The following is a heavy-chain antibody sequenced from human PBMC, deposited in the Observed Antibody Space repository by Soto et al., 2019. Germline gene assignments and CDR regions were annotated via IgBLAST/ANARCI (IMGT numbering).Heavy chain of an antibody. V-gene: IGHV4-39*01. J-gene: IGHJ4*02. CDR1: GGSISSSSYY. CDR3: ARGTYYYDSSGYPYFDY. Sequence: SETLSLTCTVSGGSISSSSYYWGWIRQPPGKGLEWIGSIYYSGSTYYNPSLKSRVTISVDTSKNQFSLKLSSVTAADTAVYYCARGTYYYDSSGYPYFDYWGQGTLVTVSS. D-gene: IGHD3-22*01. CDR2: IYYSGST.